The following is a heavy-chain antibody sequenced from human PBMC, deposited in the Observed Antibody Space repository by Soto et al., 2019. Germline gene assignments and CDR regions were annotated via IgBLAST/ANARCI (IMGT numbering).Heavy chain of an antibody. CDR1: GFIFSRYS. D-gene: IGHD1-26*01. CDR2: IGTRGSYI. J-gene: IGHJ4*02. Sequence: EVQLVESGGGLVKRGGSLRLSCAVSGFIFSRYSMNWVRQAPGKGLEWVSSIGTRGSYIYDTDSVKGRSTISRDNTKDSPHRQMQSLRADDTAISYCPSGSALRAPGYWGQGAPVTVSS. CDR3: PSGSALRAPGY. V-gene: IGHV3-21*01.